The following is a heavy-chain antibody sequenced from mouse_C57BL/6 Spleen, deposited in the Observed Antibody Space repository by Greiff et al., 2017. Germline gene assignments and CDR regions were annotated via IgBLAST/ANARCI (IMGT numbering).Heavy chain of an antibody. Sequence: EVQLQESGAELVKPGASVKLSCTASGFNIKDYYMHWVKQRTEQGLEWIGRIDPEDGETKYAPKFQGKATITADKSSSTAYMQLSSLTSEDSAVYFCARNDYDGRAYAMDYRGQGTSVTVSS. CDR3: ARNDYDGRAYAMDY. J-gene: IGHJ4*01. CDR1: GFNIKDYY. V-gene: IGHV14-2*01. CDR2: IDPEDGET. D-gene: IGHD2-4*01.